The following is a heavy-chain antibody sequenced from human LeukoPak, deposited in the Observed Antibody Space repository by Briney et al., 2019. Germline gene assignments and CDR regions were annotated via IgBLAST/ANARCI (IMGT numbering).Heavy chain of an antibody. D-gene: IGHD3-10*01. CDR2: ISGYNGYT. V-gene: IGHV1-18*04. J-gene: IGHJ4*02. CDR1: GYPFSTYS. Sequence: ASVKVSFKASGYPFSTYSISWVRQATGQGLEWMGWISGYNGYTNYAQKFQGRVTMTTHKSTRKAYMEVRSLRPDDAAVCYRARVMRGSDYGSGSGSPDYWRQGGLLGVCS. CDR3: ARVMRGSDYGSGSGSPDY.